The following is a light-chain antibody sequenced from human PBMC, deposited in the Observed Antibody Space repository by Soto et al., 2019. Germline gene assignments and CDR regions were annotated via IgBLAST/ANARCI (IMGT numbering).Light chain of an antibody. CDR1: SSDVTSYNY. J-gene: IGLJ2*01. CDR2: DVS. V-gene: IGLV2-11*01. CDR3: CSSAGRVSRV. Sequence: QSVLTQPRSVSGSPGQSLTISCTVTSSDVTSYNYVSWYQHLPGKAPKLLIYDVSNRPSGVPDRFSGSRSGNTASLTISGLQADDEADYYCCSSAGRVSRVFGGGTKVTVL.